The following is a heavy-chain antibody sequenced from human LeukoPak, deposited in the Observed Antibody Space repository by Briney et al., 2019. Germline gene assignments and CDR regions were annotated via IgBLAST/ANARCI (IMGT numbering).Heavy chain of an antibody. CDR1: GYTFTSYW. CDR2: IYPGDSDT. J-gene: IGHJ4*02. CDR3: ARQEDSGYDFGPSDY. D-gene: IGHD5-12*01. Sequence: GESLKISCEGSGYTFTSYWIAWVRQMPGKGLEWMGIIYPGDSDTRYSPSFQGQVTISADKSISTADLQWSSLKASDTAMYYCARQEDSGYDFGPSDYWGQGTLVTVSS. V-gene: IGHV5-51*01.